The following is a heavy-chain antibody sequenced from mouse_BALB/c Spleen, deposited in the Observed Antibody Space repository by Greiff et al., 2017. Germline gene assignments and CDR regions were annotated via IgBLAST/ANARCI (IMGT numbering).Heavy chain of an antibody. CDR3: AREEGSGYVWFAY. J-gene: IGHJ3*01. D-gene: IGHD3-1*01. CDR1: GYTFTSYV. V-gene: IGHV1-14*01. CDR2: INPYNDGT. Sequence: EVKLQESGPELVKPGASVKMSCKASGYTFTSYVMHWVKQKPGQGLEWIGYINPYNDGTKYNEKFKGKATLTSDKSSSTAYMELSSLTSEDSAVYYCAREEGSGYVWFAYWGQGTLVTVSA.